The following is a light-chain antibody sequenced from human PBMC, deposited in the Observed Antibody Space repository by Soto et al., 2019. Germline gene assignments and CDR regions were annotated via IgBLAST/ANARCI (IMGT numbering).Light chain of an antibody. Sequence: IQMSQSPSSLSASVGDRFTITCRASQGISSYLAWYQQKPGKAPKLLIHAASTLQSGVPSRFSGSGSGTDFTLTISCLQSEDFATYYCQQYYSYPPTFGQGTKVDI. CDR1: QGISSY. V-gene: IGKV1-8*01. CDR3: QQYYSYPPT. J-gene: IGKJ1*01. CDR2: AAS.